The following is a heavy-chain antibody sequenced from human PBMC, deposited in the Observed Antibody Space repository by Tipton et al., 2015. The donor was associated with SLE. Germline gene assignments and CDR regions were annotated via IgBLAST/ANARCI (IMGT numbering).Heavy chain of an antibody. CDR3: ARQRLVPTFFDY. V-gene: IGHV4-59*08. Sequence: TLSLTCTVSGGSISSHYWSWIRQPPGKGLEWIGYIYYSGSTNYNPSLKSRVTISVDTSKNQFSLKLSSVTAADTAVYYCARQRLVPTFFDYWGQGTLVTVSS. CDR2: IYYSGST. J-gene: IGHJ4*02. D-gene: IGHD6-6*01. CDR1: GGSISSHY.